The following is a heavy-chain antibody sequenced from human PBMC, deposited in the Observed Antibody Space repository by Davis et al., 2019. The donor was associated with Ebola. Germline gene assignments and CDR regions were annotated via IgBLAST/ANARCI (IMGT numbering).Heavy chain of an antibody. D-gene: IGHD3-3*01. CDR2: INAGNGNT. Sequence: ASVKVSCKASGYTFTSYAMHWVRQAPGQRLEWMGWINAGNGNTKYSQKFQGRVTITRDTSASTAYMELSSLRSEDTAVYYCAGAGPLYDFWSGSYNYYMDVWGKGTTVTVSS. V-gene: IGHV1-3*01. CDR3: AGAGPLYDFWSGSYNYYMDV. J-gene: IGHJ6*03. CDR1: GYTFTSYA.